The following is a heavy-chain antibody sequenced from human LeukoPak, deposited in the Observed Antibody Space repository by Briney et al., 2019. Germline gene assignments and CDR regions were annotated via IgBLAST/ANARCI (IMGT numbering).Heavy chain of an antibody. CDR2: ISPNNGGT. CDR1: GYTLTSYG. D-gene: IGHD2-15*01. V-gene: IGHV1-18*01. Sequence: ASVKVSCKASGYTLTSYGISWVRQAPGQGLEWMGWISPNNGGTNYAQKLQGRVTMTTDTSTSTAYMELRSLRSDDTTVYYCARVYYECGDGSCYPLVDYWGQGTLVTVSS. CDR3: ARVYYECGDGSCYPLVDY. J-gene: IGHJ4*02.